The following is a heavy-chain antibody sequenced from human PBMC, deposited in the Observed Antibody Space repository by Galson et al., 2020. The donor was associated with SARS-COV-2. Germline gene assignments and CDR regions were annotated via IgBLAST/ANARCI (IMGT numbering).Heavy chain of an antibody. CDR1: GFSLTTSGVG. J-gene: IGHJ4*02. CDR2: IYWNDDK. V-gene: IGHV2-5*01. CDR3: AHSAPSSLTIFGVVIVKDYFDY. Sequence: ESGPTLVKPTQTLTLTCTFSGFSLTTSGVGVGWIRQPPGKALEWLALIYWNDDKRYSPSLKSRLTITKDTSKNQVVHTMTNMDPVDTATYFCAHSAPSSLTIFGVVIVKDYFDYWGQGTLVTVSS. D-gene: IGHD3-3*01.